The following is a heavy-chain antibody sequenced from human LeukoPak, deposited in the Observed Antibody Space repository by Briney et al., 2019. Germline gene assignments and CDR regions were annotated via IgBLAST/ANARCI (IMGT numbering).Heavy chain of an antibody. D-gene: IGHD4-17*01. Sequence: GGSLRLSCAASGFTFSSYGMHWVRQAPGKGLEWVAVIWYDGSNKYYTDSVKGRFTISRDNSKNTLYLQMNSLRAEDTAVYYCAKDRAGPYGDYDYWGQGTLVTVSS. J-gene: IGHJ4*02. V-gene: IGHV3-30*02. CDR3: AKDRAGPYGDYDY. CDR1: GFTFSSYG. CDR2: IWYDGSNK.